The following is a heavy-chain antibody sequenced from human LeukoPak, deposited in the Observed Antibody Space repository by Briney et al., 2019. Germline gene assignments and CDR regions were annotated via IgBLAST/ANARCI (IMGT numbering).Heavy chain of an antibody. V-gene: IGHV3-30-3*01. CDR2: ISYDGSNK. CDR3: ARVQYYYDSSGYYGY. J-gene: IGHJ4*02. D-gene: IGHD3-22*01. CDR1: GFTFSSYA. Sequence: GGSLRLSCAASGFTFSSYAMHWVRQAPGKGLEWVAVISYDGSNKYYADSVEGRFTIFRDNSKNTLYLQMNSLRAEDTAVYYCARVQYYYDSSGYYGYWGQGTLVTVSS.